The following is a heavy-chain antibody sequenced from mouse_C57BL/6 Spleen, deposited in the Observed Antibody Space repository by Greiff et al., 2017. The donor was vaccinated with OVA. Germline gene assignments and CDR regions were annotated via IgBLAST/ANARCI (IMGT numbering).Heavy chain of an antibody. CDR2: INYDGSST. J-gene: IGHJ2*01. CDR1: GFTFSDYY. CDR3: ARKGLKYPYYFDY. D-gene: IGHD1-3*01. Sequence: EVKVVESEGGLVQPGSSMKLSCTASGFTFSDYYMAWVRQVPEKGLEWVANINYDGSSTYYLDSLKSRFIISRDNAKNIRYLQMSSLKSEDTATYYCARKGLKYPYYFDYWGQGTTLTVSS. V-gene: IGHV5-16*01.